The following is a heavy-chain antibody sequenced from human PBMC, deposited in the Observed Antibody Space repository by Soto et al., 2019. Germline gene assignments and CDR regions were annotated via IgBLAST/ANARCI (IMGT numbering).Heavy chain of an antibody. V-gene: IGHV3-30-3*01. CDR3: ARVFSGEYFDSSGSVVFDY. CDR1: GFTFSSYA. D-gene: IGHD3-22*01. Sequence: QVQLVESGGGVVQPGRSLRLSCAASGFTFSSYAMHWVRQAPAKGLEWVAVISYDGSNKYYADSVKGRFTISRDNSKNTLCPQMNSLRAEDTGVYYGARVFSGEYFDSSGSVVFDYCGQGTLVTVSS. CDR2: ISYDGSNK. J-gene: IGHJ4*02.